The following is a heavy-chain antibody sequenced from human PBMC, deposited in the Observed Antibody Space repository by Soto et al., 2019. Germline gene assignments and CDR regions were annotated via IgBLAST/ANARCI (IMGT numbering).Heavy chain of an antibody. CDR3: ARDKITGLFDP. D-gene: IGHD2-8*02. V-gene: IGHV4-34*01. CDR2: INHSGST. Sequence: SETLSLTCAVYGGSFSGYYWTWFRQPPGTGLEWIGEINHSGSTNYNPSLKSRVTISVDTSKNQFSLKLTSVTAADTAVYYCARDKITGLFDPWGQGTLVTVS. CDR1: GGSFSGYY. J-gene: IGHJ5*02.